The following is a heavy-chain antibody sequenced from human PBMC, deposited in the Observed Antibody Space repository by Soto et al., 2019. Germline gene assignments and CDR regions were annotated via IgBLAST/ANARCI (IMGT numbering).Heavy chain of an antibody. D-gene: IGHD4-4*01. Sequence: GGSLRLSCAASGFTFSSYTMSWVRQAPGKGLEWVSAISGSGGSTYYADSVKGRFTISRDNSKNTLYLQMNSLRAEDTAVYYCAKGYSLRYYYYMDVWGKGTTVTVSS. CDR3: AKGYSLRYYYYMDV. J-gene: IGHJ6*03. CDR1: GFTFSSYT. CDR2: ISGSGGST. V-gene: IGHV3-23*01.